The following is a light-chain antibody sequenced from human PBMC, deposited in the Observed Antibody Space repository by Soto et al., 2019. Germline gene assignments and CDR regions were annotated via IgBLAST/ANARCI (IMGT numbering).Light chain of an antibody. CDR3: QQYGRT. Sequence: EVVLTQSPGTLSLSPGERATLSCKTSQSISTNYLAWYQHKPGQAPRLLIYAASNRITGIPDRFSGSGSGTDFTLTISRLEHEDFALYYCQQYGRTFGQGTRLEIK. J-gene: IGKJ5*01. CDR2: AAS. CDR1: QSISTNY. V-gene: IGKV3-20*01.